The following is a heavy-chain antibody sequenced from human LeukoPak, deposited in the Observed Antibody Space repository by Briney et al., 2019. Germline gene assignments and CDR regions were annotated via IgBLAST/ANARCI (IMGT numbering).Heavy chain of an antibody. D-gene: IGHD4-17*01. J-gene: IGHJ3*02. CDR2: ISYSGST. V-gene: IGHV4-59*01. CDR1: GGSISSFY. CDR3: AKNYGDYGDAFDI. Sequence: ETLSLTCTVSGGSISSFYWSWIRQPPGKGLEWIGYISYSGSTNYNPSLKSRVTISVDTSKNQFSLKLSSVTAADTAVYYCAKNYGDYGDAFDIWGQGTMVTVSS.